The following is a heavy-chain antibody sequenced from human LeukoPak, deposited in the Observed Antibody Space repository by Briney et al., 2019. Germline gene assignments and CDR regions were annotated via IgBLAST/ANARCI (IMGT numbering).Heavy chain of an antibody. CDR3: IREVQVRASASLGL. CDR1: GFTLNGFC. CDR2: MNSPGTTI. D-gene: IGHD1-1*01. V-gene: IGHV3-74*01. Sequence: GGSLRLSCPASGFTLNGFCMHWVRQVPGAGLVWVARMNSPGTTINYADSVKGRFTISRDNVRNTLHLQMNNLRLEDTAVYFCIREVQVRASASLGLWGRGTLVTVS. J-gene: IGHJ4*01.